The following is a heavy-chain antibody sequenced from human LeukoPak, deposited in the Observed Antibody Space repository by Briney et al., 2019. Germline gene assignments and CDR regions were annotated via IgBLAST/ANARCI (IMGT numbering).Heavy chain of an antibody. CDR2: LYSGGST. D-gene: IGHD1-26*01. CDR1: GFTVSSSY. V-gene: IGHV3-53*01. CDR3: ATSHRGSNSLSFDI. Sequence: PGGSLRLSCAASGFTVSSSYMSWVRQAPGKGLEWVSVLYSGGSTYYADSVKGRFTISRDNSKNTLYLQMSSLRAEDTAVYYCATSHRGSNSLSFDIWGQGTKVTVSS. J-gene: IGHJ3*02.